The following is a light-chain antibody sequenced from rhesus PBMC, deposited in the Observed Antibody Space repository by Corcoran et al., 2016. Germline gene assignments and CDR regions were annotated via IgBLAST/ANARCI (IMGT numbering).Light chain of an antibody. CDR2: YTS. CDR1: PGINNY. V-gene: IGKV1-66*01. CDR3: QQYNNSPWT. J-gene: IGKJ1*01. Sequence: DIQMTQSPSSLSASVGDRVTITCRASPGINNYLSWYQQKPGKAPKPLIYYTSNLETGVPSRFSGSRSGTDYTLTISSLQAADIGTYYCQQYNNSPWTFGQGTKVEIK.